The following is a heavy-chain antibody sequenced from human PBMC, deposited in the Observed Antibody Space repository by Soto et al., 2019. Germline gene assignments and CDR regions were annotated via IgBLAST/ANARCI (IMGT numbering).Heavy chain of an antibody. CDR3: ARPHIKSAWNDGFDI. J-gene: IGHJ3*02. CDR1: GFTFDDYS. D-gene: IGHD1-1*01. V-gene: IGHV3-30-3*01. CDR2: ISYDGGTT. Sequence: GGSLRLSCAVSGFTFDDYSMHWVRQAPGKGLEWVALISYDGGTTYYGDSVKGRFTISRDDSKNTLFLQMNSLRSEDTAVYYCARPHIKSAWNDGFDIWGQGTMVTVSS.